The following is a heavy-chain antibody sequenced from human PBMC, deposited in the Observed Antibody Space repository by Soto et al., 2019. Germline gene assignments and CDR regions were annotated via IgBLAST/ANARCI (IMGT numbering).Heavy chain of an antibody. CDR2: IWYDGSNK. J-gene: IGHJ4*02. CDR3: ARSPFYYDSSGYYPPPDYYFDY. D-gene: IGHD3-22*01. Sequence: QVQLVESGGGVVQPGRSLRLSCAASGFTFSSYGMHWVRQAPGKGLEWVAVIWYDGSNKYYADSVKGRFTISRDNSKNTLYLQMNSLRAEDTAVYYCARSPFYYDSSGYYPPPDYYFDYWGQGTLVTVSS. V-gene: IGHV3-33*01. CDR1: GFTFSSYG.